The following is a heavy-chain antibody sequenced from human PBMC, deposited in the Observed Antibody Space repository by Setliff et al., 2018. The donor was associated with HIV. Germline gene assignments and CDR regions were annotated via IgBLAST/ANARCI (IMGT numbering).Heavy chain of an antibody. D-gene: IGHD1-26*01. Sequence: ASVKVSCKASGYTFTSDHLHWVRQAPGQGLEWMGWMNPNSGNTGYAQKFQGRVTMTRNTSISTAYMELSSLRSEDTAVYYCATSVATFDSVDYWGQGTLVTVSS. CDR2: MNPNSGNT. V-gene: IGHV1-8*02. CDR1: GYTFTSDH. CDR3: ATSVATFDSVDY. J-gene: IGHJ4*02.